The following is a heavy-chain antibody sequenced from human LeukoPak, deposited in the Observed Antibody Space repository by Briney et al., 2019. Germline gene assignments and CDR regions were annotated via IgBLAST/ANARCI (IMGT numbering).Heavy chain of an antibody. CDR1: GGSVSSSSYY. J-gene: IGHJ4*02. Sequence: SETLSLTCTVSGGSVSSSSYYWGWIRQPPGKGLEWIGSIYYSGSTYYNPSLKSRVTISVDTSKNQFSLKLSSVTAADTAVYYCAIHLSYYYDSSGYLPACDYWGQGTLVTVSS. CDR2: IYYSGST. D-gene: IGHD3-22*01. V-gene: IGHV4-39*01. CDR3: AIHLSYYYDSSGYLPACDY.